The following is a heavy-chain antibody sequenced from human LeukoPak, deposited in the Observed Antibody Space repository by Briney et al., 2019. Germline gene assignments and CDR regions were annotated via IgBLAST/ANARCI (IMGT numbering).Heavy chain of an antibody. V-gene: IGHV3-23*01. D-gene: IGHD4-23*01. CDR1: GVTFSRYG. J-gene: IGHJ4*02. Sequence: GGSLRLSCEASGVTFSRYGMSWVRQAPGKGLEWVSAISGSAVSTYYADSVKGRFTISRDNSKNTLYLQMNSLRVEDTAVYYCAKAVPKAVVTPSFDYWGQGTLVTVSS. CDR3: AKAVPKAVVTPSFDY. CDR2: ISGSAVST.